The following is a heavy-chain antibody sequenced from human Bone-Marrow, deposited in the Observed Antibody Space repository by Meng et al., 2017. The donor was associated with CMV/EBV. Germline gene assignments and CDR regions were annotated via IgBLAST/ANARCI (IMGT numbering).Heavy chain of an antibody. CDR3: AREGSSIPNYYYYYGMDV. J-gene: IGHJ6*02. V-gene: IGHV1-18*01. CDR1: GYTFTSYG. Sequence: ASVKVSCKASGYTFTSYGISWVRQAPGQGLEWMGWISAYNGNTNYAQKLQGRVTMTTDTSTSTAYMELRSLRSDDTAVYYCAREGSSIPNYYYYYGMDVWGQGTTVTVPS. D-gene: IGHD6-13*01. CDR2: ISAYNGNT.